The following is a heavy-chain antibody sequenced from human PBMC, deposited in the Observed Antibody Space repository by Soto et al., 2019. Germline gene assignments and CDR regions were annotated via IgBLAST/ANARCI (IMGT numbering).Heavy chain of an antibody. CDR3: AKDVR. CDR2: INGDASEK. V-gene: IGHV3-7*05. CDR1: GFTFGTHW. J-gene: IGHJ4*02. Sequence: EVQLVESGGDWVHPGVSVRLSCVASGFTFGTHWMSWVRQAPGKGLEWVANINGDASEKYYAYSVKCRFTISRDNAKNSLYLQMNSLRVEDTAVYYCAKDVRWGQGTLITVSS.